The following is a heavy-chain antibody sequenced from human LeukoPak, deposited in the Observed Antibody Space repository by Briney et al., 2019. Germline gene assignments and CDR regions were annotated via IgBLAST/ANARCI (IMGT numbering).Heavy chain of an antibody. Sequence: KPSETPSLTCAVYGGSFSGYYWSWIRQPPGKGLEWIGEINHSGSTNYNPSLKSRVTISVDTSKNQFSLKLSSVTAADTAVYYCARGPGYSSGWYRYWGQGTLVTVSS. CDR2: INHSGST. J-gene: IGHJ4*02. D-gene: IGHD6-19*01. CDR1: GGSFSGYY. CDR3: ARGPGYSSGWYRY. V-gene: IGHV4-34*01.